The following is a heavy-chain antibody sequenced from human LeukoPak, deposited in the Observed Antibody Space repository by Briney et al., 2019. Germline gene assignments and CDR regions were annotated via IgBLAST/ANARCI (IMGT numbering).Heavy chain of an antibody. CDR2: ISGSGGST. Sequence: TGGSLRLSCAASGFTFSSYAMSWVRQAPGKGLEWVSAISGSGGSTYYADSVKGRFTISRDNSKNTLYLQMNSLRAEDTAVYYCAKVVRGVIIKPAYYYGMDVWGQGTTVTVSS. CDR1: GFTFSSYA. CDR3: AKVVRGVIIKPAYYYGMDV. D-gene: IGHD3-10*01. V-gene: IGHV3-23*01. J-gene: IGHJ6*02.